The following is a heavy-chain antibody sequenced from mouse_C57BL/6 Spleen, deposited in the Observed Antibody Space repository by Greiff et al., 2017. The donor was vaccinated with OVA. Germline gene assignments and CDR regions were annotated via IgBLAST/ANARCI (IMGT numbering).Heavy chain of an antibody. V-gene: IGHV1-19*01. J-gene: IGHJ2*01. D-gene: IGHD1-1*01. CDR2: INPYNGGS. CDR1: GYTFTDYY. CDR3: ARQDNYGSSDY. Sequence: VQLQQSGPVLVKPGASVKMSCKASGYTFTDYYMNWVKQSHGKSLEWIGVINPYNGGSTYNQKFKGKATLTVDKSSSTAYMELNSLTSEDSAVYYCARQDNYGSSDYWGQGTTLTVSS.